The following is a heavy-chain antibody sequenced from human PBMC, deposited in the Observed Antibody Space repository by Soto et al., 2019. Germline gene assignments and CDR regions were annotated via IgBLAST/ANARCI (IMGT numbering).Heavy chain of an antibody. Sequence: SVKVSCKASGGTFSSYAISWVRQAPGQGLEWMGGIIPNFGTANYAQKFQGRVTITAEESSSTAYIELSSLRSEDTAVYYCARDPQTWLQSQYYSYGMYVCGKGTTVTVSS. V-gene: IGHV1-69*13. CDR1: GGTFSSYA. D-gene: IGHD5-12*01. CDR2: IIPNFGTA. CDR3: ARDPQTWLQSQYYSYGMYV. J-gene: IGHJ6*04.